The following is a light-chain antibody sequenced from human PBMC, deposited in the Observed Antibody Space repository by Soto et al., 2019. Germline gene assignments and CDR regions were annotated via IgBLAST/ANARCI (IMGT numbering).Light chain of an antibody. CDR3: NSYTSSSTVV. CDR1: SSDVGGYNY. CDR2: DVS. Sequence: QSALTQPASVSGSPGQSITISCTGTSSDVGGYNYVSWYQQNPGKAPKLMIYDVSNRPSGVSNRFSGSKSGNTASLTISGLQDEDEADYYCNSYTSSSTVVFGGGTQLTVL. J-gene: IGLJ2*01. V-gene: IGLV2-14*01.